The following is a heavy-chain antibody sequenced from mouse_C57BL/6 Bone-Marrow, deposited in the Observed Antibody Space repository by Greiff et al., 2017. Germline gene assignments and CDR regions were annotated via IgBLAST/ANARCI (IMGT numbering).Heavy chain of an antibody. V-gene: IGHV5-9*01. Sequence: EVQRVESGGGLVKPGGSLKLSCAASGFTFSSYTMSWVRQTPEKRLAWVATISGGGGNTYYPDSVKGRFTISRDNAKNTLDLQMSSLRSEDTALYYCARQKRRYAMDYWGQGTSVTVSS. CDR2: ISGGGGNT. J-gene: IGHJ4*01. CDR3: ARQKRRYAMDY. CDR1: GFTFSSYT.